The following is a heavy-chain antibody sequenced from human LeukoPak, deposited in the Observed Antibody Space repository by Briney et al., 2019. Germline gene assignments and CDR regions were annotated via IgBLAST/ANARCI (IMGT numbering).Heavy chain of an antibody. Sequence: GASVKVSCKASRGTFSSHAITWVRQAPGQGLEWMGGVIPVFRTANIAKKFQGRVTITADDSTSTAYIILNNLVSEDTAVYYCAGSPWRSGYDYPSHYWGQGTLVSVS. D-gene: IGHD5-12*01. J-gene: IGHJ4*02. CDR1: RGTFSSHA. V-gene: IGHV1-69*13. CDR2: VIPVFRTA. CDR3: AGSPWRSGYDYPSHY.